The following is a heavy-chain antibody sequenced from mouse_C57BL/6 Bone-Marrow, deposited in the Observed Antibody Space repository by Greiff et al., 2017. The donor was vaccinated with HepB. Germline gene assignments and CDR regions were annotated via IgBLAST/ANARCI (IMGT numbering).Heavy chain of an antibody. CDR2: INPSNGGT. J-gene: IGHJ2*01. CDR3: ARAEVYNGSSYDY. V-gene: IGHV1-53*01. CDR1: GYTFTSSW. Sequence: QVQLQQSVTELVKPGASVKLSCTASGYTFTSSWMHWVKQRPGQGLEWIGNINPSNGGTNYNEKFKSKATLTVDKSSSTAYMQLSSLTSEDAAVYYCARAEVYNGSSYDYWGQGTTLTVSS. D-gene: IGHD1-1*01.